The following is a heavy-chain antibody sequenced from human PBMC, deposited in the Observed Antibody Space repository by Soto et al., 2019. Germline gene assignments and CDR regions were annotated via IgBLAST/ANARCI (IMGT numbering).Heavy chain of an antibody. CDR3: ARLLYDSRGYYYLDY. Sequence: PSETLSLTCTVSGGSISSYYWSWIRQPPGKGLEWIGYIYYSVSTNYNPSLKSRVTISVDTSKNQFSLKVRSVTAADTAFYYCARLLYDSRGYYYLDYWGQGTLVTVSS. J-gene: IGHJ4*02. CDR1: GGSISSYY. V-gene: IGHV4-59*08. CDR2: IYYSVST. D-gene: IGHD3-22*01.